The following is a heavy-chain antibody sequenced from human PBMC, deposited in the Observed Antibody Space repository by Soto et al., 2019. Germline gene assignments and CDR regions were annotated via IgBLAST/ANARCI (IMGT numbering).Heavy chain of an antibody. J-gene: IGHJ4*02. D-gene: IGHD1-20*01. V-gene: IGHV1-18*01. CDR3: CRGYNPFDY. CDR1: GYTFSSYG. Sequence: QVQLVQSGAEVKKPGASVKVSCQASGYTFSSYGISWVRQAPGQGLEWMGWISAHNGNTKYTQKLQGRVTMTTDTSTRTAYMELRSRRSDDTAVYYGCRGYNPFDYWGQGTLVIVS. CDR2: ISAHNGNT.